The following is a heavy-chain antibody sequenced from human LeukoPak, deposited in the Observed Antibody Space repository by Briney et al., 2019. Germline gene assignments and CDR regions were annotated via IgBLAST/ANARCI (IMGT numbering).Heavy chain of an antibody. CDR3: ARDANTIFGVVTHFDY. V-gene: IGHV1-2*02. CDR2: INPNSGGT. D-gene: IGHD3-3*01. Sequence: ASVKVCCKASGYTFTGYYMHWVRQAPGQGLEWMGWINPNSGGTNYAQKFQGRVTMTRDTSISTAYMELSRLRSDDTAVYYCARDANTIFGVVTHFDYWGQGTLVTVSS. CDR1: GYTFTGYY. J-gene: IGHJ4*02.